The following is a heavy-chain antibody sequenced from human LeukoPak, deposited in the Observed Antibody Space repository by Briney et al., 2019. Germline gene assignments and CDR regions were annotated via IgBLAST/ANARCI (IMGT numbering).Heavy chain of an antibody. D-gene: IGHD2-15*01. V-gene: IGHV3-30-3*01. Sequence: GKSLRLSCAASGFTFSTYSMHWVRQAPGKGLEWVAVISYDGSNKYYADSVKGRFTISRDNSKNTLYLQMNSLRAEDTAVYYCAREATPLWYFDYWGQGTLVTVSS. CDR1: GFTFSTYS. J-gene: IGHJ4*02. CDR3: AREATPLWYFDY. CDR2: ISYDGSNK.